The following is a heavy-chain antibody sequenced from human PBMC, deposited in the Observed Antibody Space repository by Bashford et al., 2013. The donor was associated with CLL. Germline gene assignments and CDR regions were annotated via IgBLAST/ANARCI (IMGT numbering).Heavy chain of an antibody. D-gene: IGHD3-10*01. CDR2: IYHSEST. J-gene: IGHJ4*02. CDR1: GGSISSYY. CDR3: ARDGLSNSFGY. Sequence: SETLSLTCTVSGGSISSYYWSWIRQPPGKGLEWIGYIYHSESTKYNPSLKSRVTISVDTPKNQYSLKLSSVTAADTAVYYCARDGLSNSFGYWGQGTLVTVSS. V-gene: IGHV4-59*01.